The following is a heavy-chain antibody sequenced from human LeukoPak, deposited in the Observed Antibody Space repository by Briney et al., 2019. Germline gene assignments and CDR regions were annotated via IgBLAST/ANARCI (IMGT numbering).Heavy chain of an antibody. V-gene: IGHV3-21*01. CDR1: GFTFSSYS. Sequence: VGSLRLSCAASGFTFSSYSMTWVSQAPGKGLEWVSSISSSSSYIYYADSVKGRFTISRDNAKNSLYLQMNSLRAEDTAVYYCVRVGYNYGYGIDYWGQGTLVTVSS. D-gene: IGHD5-24*01. CDR3: VRVGYNYGYGIDY. CDR2: ISSSSSYI. J-gene: IGHJ4*02.